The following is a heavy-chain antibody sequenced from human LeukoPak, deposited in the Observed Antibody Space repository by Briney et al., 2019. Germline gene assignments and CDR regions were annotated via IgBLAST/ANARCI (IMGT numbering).Heavy chain of an antibody. CDR2: IYSGGST. CDR3: ARLAPVTTRYYYYYMDV. D-gene: IGHD4-17*01. V-gene: IGHV3-53*01. CDR1: GFTFSSYA. J-gene: IGHJ6*03. Sequence: GGSLRLSCAASGFTFSSYAMHWVRQAPGKGLEWVSIIYSGGSTFYADSVKGRFTISRDNSKNTLYLQMNSLRAEDTAVYYCARLAPVTTRYYYYYMDVWGKGTTVTISS.